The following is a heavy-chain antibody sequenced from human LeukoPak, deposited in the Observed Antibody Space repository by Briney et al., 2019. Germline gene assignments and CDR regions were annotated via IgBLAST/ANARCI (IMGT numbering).Heavy chain of an antibody. J-gene: IGHJ3*02. CDR3: TTSRQLFSPEAFDI. CDR2: IKSKTDGGTT. V-gene: IGHV3-15*01. D-gene: IGHD6-13*01. CDR1: GFTFSNAW. Sequence: PGGSLRLSCAASGFTFSNAWMSWVRQAPGKGLEWVGRIKSKTDGGTTDYAAPVKGRFTISRDDSKNTLYLQMNSLKTEDTAVYYCTTSRQLFSPEAFDIWGQGTMVTVSS.